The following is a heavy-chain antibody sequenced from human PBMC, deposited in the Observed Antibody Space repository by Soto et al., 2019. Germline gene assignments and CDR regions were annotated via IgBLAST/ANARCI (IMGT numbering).Heavy chain of an antibody. CDR3: ATPYYYNH. V-gene: IGHV3-21*01. CDR1: GFIFSAYT. Sequence: PGGSLRRSCAASGFIFSAYTMSWVRQAPGKGLEWLSSITSNSDHIDYADSVRGRFTVSRDNARKSLYLQMASLGAEDTGVYYCATPYYYNHWRPGTLVTTSS. J-gene: IGHJ4*01. CDR2: ITSNSDHI.